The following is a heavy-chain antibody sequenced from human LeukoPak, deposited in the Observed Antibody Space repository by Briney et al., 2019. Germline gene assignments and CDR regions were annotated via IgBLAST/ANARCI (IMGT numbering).Heavy chain of an antibody. D-gene: IGHD2-2*01. J-gene: IGHJ6*03. V-gene: IGHV3-21*01. Sequence: PGGSLRLSCAASGFTFSSYSMNWVRQAPGKGLEGVSSISSSSSYIYYADSVKGRFTISRDNAKNSLYLQMNSLRAEDTAVYYCARIVVPAAYYYYYYMDVWGKGTTVTVSS. CDR1: GFTFSSYS. CDR2: ISSSSSYI. CDR3: ARIVVPAAYYYYYYMDV.